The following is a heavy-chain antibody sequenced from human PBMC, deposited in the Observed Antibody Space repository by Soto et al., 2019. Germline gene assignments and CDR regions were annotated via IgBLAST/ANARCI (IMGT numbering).Heavy chain of an antibody. J-gene: IGHJ4*02. CDR1: GGSISSSSYY. CDR3: TRDVRGRARWELPFDY. CDR2: LYYSGST. V-gene: IGHV4-39*07. Sequence: PSQTLSLTCTVSGGSISSSSYYWGWIRQPPGKGLEWIGSLYYSGSTYYNPSLKSRVTISVDTSKNQFSLKLTSVTAADTAVYYCTRDVRGRARWELPFDYWGQGNLVTVS. D-gene: IGHD1-26*01.